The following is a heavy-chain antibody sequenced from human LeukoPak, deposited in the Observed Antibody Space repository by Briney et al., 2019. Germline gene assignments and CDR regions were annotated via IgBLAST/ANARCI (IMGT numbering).Heavy chain of an antibody. V-gene: IGHV3-48*04. Sequence: PGGSLRLSCAASGFTFSDYSMNWVRQAPGRGLEWVSYISGSSSTIYYADSVKGRFTISRDNAKNSLYLQMNSLRAEDTAVYYCARDRNDSSGYYYGYWGQGTPVTVSS. CDR1: GFTFSDYS. D-gene: IGHD3-22*01. CDR3: ARDRNDSSGYYYGY. J-gene: IGHJ4*02. CDR2: ISGSSSTI.